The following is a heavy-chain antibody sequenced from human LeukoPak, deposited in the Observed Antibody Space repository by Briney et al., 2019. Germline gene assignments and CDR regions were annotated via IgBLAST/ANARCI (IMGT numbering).Heavy chain of an antibody. J-gene: IGHJ4*02. V-gene: IGHV1-24*01. CDR3: ATLTFYGDYVGY. D-gene: IGHD2/OR15-2a*01. Sequence: GASVKVSCKVSGYTLTELSMHWVRQAPGKGLEWMGGFDPEDGETIYAQKFQGRVTMTEDTSTDTAYMELSSLRSEDTAVYYCATLTFYGDYVGYWGQGTLVTVSS. CDR2: FDPEDGET. CDR1: GYTLTELS.